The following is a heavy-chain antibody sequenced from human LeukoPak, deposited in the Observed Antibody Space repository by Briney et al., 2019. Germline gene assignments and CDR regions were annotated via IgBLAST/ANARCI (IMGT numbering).Heavy chain of an antibody. Sequence: SETLSLTCAVYGGSFSGYYWSWIRQPPGKGLEWIGEINHSGSTNYNPSLKSRVTISVDTSKNQFSLKLSSVTAADTAVYYCARGRITIFGVVAYYYYYMDVWGKGTTVTVSS. CDR3: ARGRITIFGVVAYYYYYMDV. CDR1: GGSFSGYY. CDR2: INHSGST. J-gene: IGHJ6*03. D-gene: IGHD3-3*01. V-gene: IGHV4-34*01.